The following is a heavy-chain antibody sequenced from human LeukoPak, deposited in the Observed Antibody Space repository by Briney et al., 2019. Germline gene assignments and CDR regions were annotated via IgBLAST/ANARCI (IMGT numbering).Heavy chain of an antibody. J-gene: IGHJ5*02. CDR3: ARDPAGYCSGNSCESGWFDP. V-gene: IGHV3-21*01. CDR1: GLTFSTYH. CDR2: ISYSSSYI. D-gene: IGHD2-15*01. Sequence: GVPLRLSCVASGLTFSTYHVNWVRQAPGKGLEWVSSISYSSSYIYYADSVKGRFTISRDNAKNSLYLQMNSMRAEDTAGYYCARDPAGYCSGNSCESGWFDPWGQGTLVTVSS.